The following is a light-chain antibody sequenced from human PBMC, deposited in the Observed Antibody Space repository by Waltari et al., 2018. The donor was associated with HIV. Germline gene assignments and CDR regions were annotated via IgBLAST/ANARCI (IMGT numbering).Light chain of an antibody. CDR2: WGY. CDR1: RNVCGITYQVGY. J-gene: IGKJ2*01. V-gene: IGKV4-1*01. Sequence: IVMTQSPASLAVTLGDRVTINCKSSRNVCGITYQVGYLSCYRQQPGQPPKLLIRWGYTREVVAPARFSAGGYGTEFTLTISSLQDEDVCVYYCQQYYTAPYTFGQGTRVEVK. CDR3: QQYYTAPYT.